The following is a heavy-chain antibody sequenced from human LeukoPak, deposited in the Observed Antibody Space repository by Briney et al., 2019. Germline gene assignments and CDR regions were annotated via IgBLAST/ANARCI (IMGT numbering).Heavy chain of an antibody. CDR2: IKQGGSEK. J-gene: IGHJ5*02. CDR1: IFIFRLCW. Sequence: GGSLSLSCIPCIFIFRLCWMTCPRQAPGKGLEWVANIKQGGSEKHYLDSVKGRFTISRDDAKNSLYLQMSSLRADDTAVYYCAREALRAGGTAACGQGTRVTVSS. V-gene: IGHV3-7*05. CDR3: AREALRAGGTAA. D-gene: IGHD4-23*01.